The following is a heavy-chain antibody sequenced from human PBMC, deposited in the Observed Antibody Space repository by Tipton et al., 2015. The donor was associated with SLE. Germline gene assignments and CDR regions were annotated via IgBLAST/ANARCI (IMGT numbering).Heavy chain of an antibody. CDR3: ARALWKGGDY. CDR2: ISYSGST. CDR1: GGSISSSNYY. Sequence: SLTCTVSGGSISSSNYYWACIRQPPGKGLEWIGSISYSGSTNHNPSLKSRVTISVDTSKNQLSLKLSAVTAADTAVYYCARALWKGGDYWGQGTLVTVSS. D-gene: IGHD1-1*01. J-gene: IGHJ4*02. V-gene: IGHV4-39*07.